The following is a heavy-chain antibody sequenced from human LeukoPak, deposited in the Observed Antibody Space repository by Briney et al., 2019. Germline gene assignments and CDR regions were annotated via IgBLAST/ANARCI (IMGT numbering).Heavy chain of an antibody. CDR3: ARVVLVGTTYSYFDY. V-gene: IGHV3-72*01. D-gene: IGHD1-26*01. Sequence: GGSLRLSCAASGFTFSDHYMDWVRQAPGKGLEWVGRTRKKTNSYTTEYAASVKGRFTISRDDSKNSLYLQMNSLKAEDTAVYYCARVVLVGTTYSYFDYWGQGTLVTVSS. J-gene: IGHJ4*02. CDR1: GFTFSDHY. CDR2: TRKKTNSYTT.